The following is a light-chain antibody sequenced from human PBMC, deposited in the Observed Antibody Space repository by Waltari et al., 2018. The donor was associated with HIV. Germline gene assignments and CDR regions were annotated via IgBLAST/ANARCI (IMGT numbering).Light chain of an antibody. CDR2: NDN. J-gene: IGLJ3*02. CDR1: RSNIGTNT. V-gene: IGLV1-44*01. Sequence: QSVLTQPPSASGTPGQRVPIPCSGTRSNIGTNTVNWYQIIPGTAPKLLIYNDNQRPSGVPYRFSGSRSGTSASLAISGLQSEDEADYYCAAWDDRLDGQGVFGGGTTLTVL. CDR3: AAWDDRLDGQGV.